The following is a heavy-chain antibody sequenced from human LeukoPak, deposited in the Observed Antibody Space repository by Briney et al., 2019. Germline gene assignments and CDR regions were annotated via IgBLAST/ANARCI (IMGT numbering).Heavy chain of an antibody. V-gene: IGHV4-61*02. CDR1: GGSISSGSYY. J-gene: IGHJ5*02. CDR2: IYTSGST. Sequence: SRTLSLTCTVSGGSISSGSYYWSWIRQPAGKGLEWIGRIYTSGSTNYNPSLKSRVTISVDTSKNQFSLKLSSVTAADTAVYYCARVGDYCGGDCYDWFDPWGQRTLVTVSS. D-gene: IGHD2-21*02. CDR3: ARVGDYCGGDCYDWFDP.